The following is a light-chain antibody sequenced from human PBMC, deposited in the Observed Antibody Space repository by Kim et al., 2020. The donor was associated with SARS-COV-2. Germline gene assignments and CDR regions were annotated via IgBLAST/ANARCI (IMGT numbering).Light chain of an antibody. CDR2: EDT. CDR1: KLGNKY. V-gene: IGLV3-1*01. Sequence: SYELTQPPSVSVSPGQTASITCSGHKLGNKYAFWYQQKPGQSPVLVIYEDTKRPSGIPERFSGSNSGNTATLTISETQPMDEADYYCQAWDGSTVVFGGGTKLTVL. CDR3: QAWDGSTVV. J-gene: IGLJ2*01.